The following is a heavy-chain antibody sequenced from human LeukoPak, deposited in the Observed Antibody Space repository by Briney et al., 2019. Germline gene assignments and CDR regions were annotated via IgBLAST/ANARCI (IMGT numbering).Heavy chain of an antibody. CDR2: IKQDGSEK. CDR3: ASAGVATTFYYYYMDV. D-gene: IGHD5-12*01. J-gene: IGHJ6*03. Sequence: GGSLRLSCAASGFTFSSYWMSWVRQAPGKGLECVANIKQDGSEKYYVDSVKGRFTISRDNAKNSLYLQMNSLRAEDTAVYYCASAGVATTFYYYYMDVWGKGTTVTVSS. CDR1: GFTFSSYW. V-gene: IGHV3-7*01.